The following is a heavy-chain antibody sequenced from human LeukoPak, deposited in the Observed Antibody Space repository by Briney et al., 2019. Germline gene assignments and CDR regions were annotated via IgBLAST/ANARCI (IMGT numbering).Heavy chain of an antibody. J-gene: IGHJ4*02. V-gene: IGHV3-7*01. CDR1: GFTFSSYA. Sequence: PGGSLRLSCAASGFTFSSYAMSWVRQAPGKGLEWVANIKQDGSEKNYVDSVRGRFAVSRDNAKNSVYLQMNSLRAEDTAVYYCARAFDNWGQGILVTVSS. CDR3: ARAFDN. CDR2: IKQDGSEK.